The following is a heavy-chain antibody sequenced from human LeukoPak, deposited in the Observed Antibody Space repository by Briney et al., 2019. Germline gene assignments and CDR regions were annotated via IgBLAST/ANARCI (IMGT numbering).Heavy chain of an antibody. V-gene: IGHV6-1*01. J-gene: IGHJ5*02. CDR3: SAAFGDEAWFDP. CDR2: IYYKAKKNN. D-gene: IGHD3-10*01. CDR1: GDRVSSNSAA. Sequence: SQALSLTCALSGDRVSSNSAAWNWIRQSPARGLEWLGRIYYKAKKNNDDAVSVKSRITINPDTSKNQCSLQLKSVTPEDTGVYYCSAAFGDEAWFDPWGEGTLVTVSS.